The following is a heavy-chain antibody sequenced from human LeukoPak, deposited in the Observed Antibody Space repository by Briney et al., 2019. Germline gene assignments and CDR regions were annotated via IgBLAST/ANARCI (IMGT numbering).Heavy chain of an antibody. CDR2: IYYSGST. CDR1: GGSISSSSYY. V-gene: IGHV4-39*01. J-gene: IGHJ6*04. CDR3: ARQSTADV. Sequence: SETLSLPCTVSGGSISSSSYYWGWIRQPPGKGLEWIGSIYYSGSTYYNPSLKSRVTISVDTSKNQFSLKLSSVTAADTAVYYCARQSTADVWGKGTTVTVSS. D-gene: IGHD2-2*01.